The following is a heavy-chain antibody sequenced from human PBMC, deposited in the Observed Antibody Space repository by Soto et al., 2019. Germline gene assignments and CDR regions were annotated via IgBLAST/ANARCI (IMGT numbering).Heavy chain of an antibody. J-gene: IGHJ3*02. CDR2: FDPEDGET. CDR1: GYTLTELS. D-gene: IGHD5-18*01. CDR3: ATDPTVDTAMVGAFDI. V-gene: IGHV1-24*01. Sequence: ASVKVSCKVSGYTLTELSMHWVRQAPGKGLEWMGGFDPEDGETIYAQKFQGRVTMTEDTSTDTAYMELSSLRSEDTAVYYCATDPTVDTAMVGAFDIWGQGTMVTVSS.